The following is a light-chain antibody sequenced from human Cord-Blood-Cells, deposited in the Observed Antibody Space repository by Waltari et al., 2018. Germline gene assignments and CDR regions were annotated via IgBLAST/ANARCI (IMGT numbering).Light chain of an antibody. J-gene: IGLJ1*01. Sequence: QSVLTQPPSASGTPGQRLTISCSGSSPNIGSIYVYWYQQLPGTAPKLLIYRNNQRPSGVPDRFSGSKSGTSASLAISGLRSEDEADYYCAAWDDSLSGYVFGTGTKVTVL. CDR3: AAWDDSLSGYV. V-gene: IGLV1-47*01. CDR2: RNN. CDR1: SPNIGSIY.